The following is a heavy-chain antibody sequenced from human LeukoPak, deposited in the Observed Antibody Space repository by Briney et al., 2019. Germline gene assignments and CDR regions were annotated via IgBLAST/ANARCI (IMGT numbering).Heavy chain of an antibody. J-gene: IGHJ4*02. CDR3: ARDSGIAVAGTGDY. V-gene: IGHV3-66*01. CDR1: GFTVSSNY. D-gene: IGHD6-19*01. Sequence: HPGGSLRLSCAASGFTVSSNYMSWVRQAPGKGLEWVSVIYSGGSTYYADSVKGRFTISRDNSKNTLYLQMNSLRAEDTAVYYCARDSGIAVAGTGDYWGQGTLVTVSS. CDR2: IYSGGST.